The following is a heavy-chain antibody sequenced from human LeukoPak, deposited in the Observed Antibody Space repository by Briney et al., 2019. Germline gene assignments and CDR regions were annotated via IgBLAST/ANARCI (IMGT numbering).Heavy chain of an antibody. V-gene: IGHV1-2*02. CDR2: INPNSGGT. Sequence: ASVKVSCKASGYTFTCYYMHWVRQAPGQGLEWMGWINPNSGGTNYARKFQGRVTMTRDTSISTAYMELSSLRSEDTAVYYCATHSPEWRYSGYYNYYYIDVWGKGTTVTVSS. CDR3: ATHSPEWRYSGYYNYYYIDV. J-gene: IGHJ6*03. CDR1: GYTFTCYY. D-gene: IGHD5-12*01.